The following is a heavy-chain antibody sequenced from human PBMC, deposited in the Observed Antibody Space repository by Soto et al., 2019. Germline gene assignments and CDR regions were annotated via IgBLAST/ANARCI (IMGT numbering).Heavy chain of an antibody. V-gene: IGHV4-59*01. J-gene: IGHJ5*02. CDR3: ARASVLLWFGEWSYWFDP. CDR2: IYYSGST. Sequence: PSETLSLTCTVSGGSISSYYWSWIRQPPGKGLEWIGYIYYSGSTNYNPSLKSRVTISVDTSKNQFSLKLSSVTAADTAVYYCARASVLLWFGEWSYWFDPWGQGTLVTVSS. CDR1: GGSISSYY. D-gene: IGHD3-10*01.